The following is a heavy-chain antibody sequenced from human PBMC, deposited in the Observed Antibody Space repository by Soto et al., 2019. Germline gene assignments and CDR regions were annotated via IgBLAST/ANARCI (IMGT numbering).Heavy chain of an antibody. CDR3: ARDWTFDY. Sequence: RGSLRLSCAASGFNFSDYYMSWIRQAPGKGLEWVSHISSSGSTRYYADSVKGRCTFSRDNAKHSLDLQLNNLRAEDTAVYYCARDWTFDYWGQGTLVTVSS. V-gene: IGHV3-11*01. CDR2: ISSSGSTR. D-gene: IGHD3-3*01. J-gene: IGHJ4*02. CDR1: GFNFSDYY.